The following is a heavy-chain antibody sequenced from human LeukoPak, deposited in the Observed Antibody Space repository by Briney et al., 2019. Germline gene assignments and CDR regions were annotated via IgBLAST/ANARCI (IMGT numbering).Heavy chain of an antibody. CDR2: ISSSSSYI. D-gene: IGHD6-19*01. CDR1: GFTFSSYS. CDR3: ARDRAVAGNSFDY. J-gene: IGHJ4*02. Sequence: GGSLRLSCAASGFTFSSYSMSWVRQAPGKGLEWVSSISSSSSYIYYADSVKGRFTISRDNAKNSLYLQMNSLRAEDTAVYYCARDRAVAGNSFDYWGQGTLVTVSS. V-gene: IGHV3-21*01.